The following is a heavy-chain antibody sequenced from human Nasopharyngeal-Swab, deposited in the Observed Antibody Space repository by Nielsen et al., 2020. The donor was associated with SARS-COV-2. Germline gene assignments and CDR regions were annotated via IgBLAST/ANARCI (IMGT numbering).Heavy chain of an antibody. D-gene: IGHD3-10*01. V-gene: IGHV4-30-4*01. CDR3: ARDGELSYPFWGYFQH. Sequence: WIRQPPGKGLEWIGYIYYSGSTYYNPSLKSRITMSVDTSKNQFSLKLSSVTAADTAVYYCARDGELSYPFWGYFQHWGQGTLVTVSS. J-gene: IGHJ1*01. CDR2: IYYSGST.